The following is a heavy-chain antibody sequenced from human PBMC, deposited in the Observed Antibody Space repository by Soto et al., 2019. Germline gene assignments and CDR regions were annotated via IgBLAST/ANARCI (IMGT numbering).Heavy chain of an antibody. D-gene: IGHD2-2*01. CDR3: ARYCSSTSCYVYYYYGMDV. CDR2: ISSSGSTI. Sequence: PGGSLRLSCAASGFTFSSYEMNWVRQAPGKGLEWVSYISSSGSTIYYADSVKGRFTISRDNAKNSLYLQMNSLRAEETAVYYCARYCSSTSCYVYYYYGMDVWGQGTTVTVSS. V-gene: IGHV3-48*03. CDR1: GFTFSSYE. J-gene: IGHJ6*02.